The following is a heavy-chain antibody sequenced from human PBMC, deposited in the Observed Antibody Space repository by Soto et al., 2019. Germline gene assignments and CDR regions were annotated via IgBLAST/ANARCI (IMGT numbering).Heavy chain of an antibody. CDR3: ARDLPEMTTPKVSDGMDV. CDR1: GGTFSSYA. J-gene: IGHJ6*04. D-gene: IGHD4-4*01. CDR2: IIPIFGTA. Sequence: QVQLVQSGAEVKKPGSSVKVSCKASGGTFSSYAISWVRQAPGQGLEWMGGIIPIFGTADYAQKFKGRVTITADESTSTAYKERSSLRSEDTDVYYCARDLPEMTTPKVSDGMDVWGKVTTVTGS. V-gene: IGHV1-69*12.